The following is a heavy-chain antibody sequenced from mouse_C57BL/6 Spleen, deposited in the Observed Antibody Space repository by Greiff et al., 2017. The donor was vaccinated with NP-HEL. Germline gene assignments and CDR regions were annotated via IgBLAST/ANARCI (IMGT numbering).Heavy chain of an antibody. CDR3: ARLIYYYEGYFDV. Sequence: VQLQQSGPELVKPGASVKISCKASGYTFTDYYMNWVKQSHGKSLEWIGDINPNNGGTSYNQKFKGKATLTVDKSSSTAYMELRSLTSEDSAVYYCARLIYYYEGYFDVWGTGTTVTVSS. V-gene: IGHV1-26*01. D-gene: IGHD1-1*01. CDR2: INPNNGGT. J-gene: IGHJ1*03. CDR1: GYTFTDYY.